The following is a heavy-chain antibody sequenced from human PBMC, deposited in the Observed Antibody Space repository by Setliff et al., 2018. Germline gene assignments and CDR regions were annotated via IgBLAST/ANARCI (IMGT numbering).Heavy chain of an antibody. CDR3: ARGRRITMIVVPPGVFDI. D-gene: IGHD3-22*01. J-gene: IGHJ3*02. CDR1: GGSFSGYY. CDR2: IDQSGIT. V-gene: IGHV4-34*01. Sequence: SETLSLTCAVYGGSFSGYYWSWIRHPPGKGPEWIGEIDQSGITNYNPSLKSRVTISIDTSKNQFSLRLSSVTATDTAVYYCARGRRITMIVVPPGVFDIWGQGTMVTVSS.